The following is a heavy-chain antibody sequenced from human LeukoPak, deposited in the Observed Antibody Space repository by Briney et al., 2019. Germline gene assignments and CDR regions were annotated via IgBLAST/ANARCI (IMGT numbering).Heavy chain of an antibody. D-gene: IGHD3-10*01. CDR1: GYTFTSYG. Sequence: GASVKVSCKASGYTFTSYGISWVRQAPGQGLEWMGWISAYNGNTNYAQKLQGRVTMTTDTSTSTAYMELRSLRSDDTAVYYCARGRDTYYYGSGSYYMDYWGQGTLVTVSS. V-gene: IGHV1-18*01. CDR2: ISAYNGNT. J-gene: IGHJ4*02. CDR3: ARGRDTYYYGSGSYYMDY.